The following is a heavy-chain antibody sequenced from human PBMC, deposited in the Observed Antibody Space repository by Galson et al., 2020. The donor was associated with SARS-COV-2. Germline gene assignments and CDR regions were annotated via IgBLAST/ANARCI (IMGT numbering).Heavy chain of an antibody. CDR3: ARESRWDLYFDH. J-gene: IGHJ4*02. V-gene: IGHV4-39*02. D-gene: IGHD1-26*01. CDR1: GGSVSSNSHY. Sequence: SETLSLTCTVSGGSVSSNSHYWAWIRQPPGMGLQYIGNIYYGGITYYSPSLKSRVTISVDTSKNQFSLKLSSVTAADTAVYYCARESRWDLYFDHWGQGTLVTVSS. CDR2: IYYGGIT.